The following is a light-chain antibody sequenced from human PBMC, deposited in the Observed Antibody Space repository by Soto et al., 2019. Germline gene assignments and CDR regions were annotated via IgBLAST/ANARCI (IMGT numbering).Light chain of an antibody. Sequence: EVVLTQSPCALSLSPGERAALSCRASQSVDSNFLAWYQQRPGQAPRLXIYGTSSRETGIPERFSGSGAGTDFTLTISRLEPEDFAVDDCQQYGNSTITFGQGTRLEIK. CDR1: QSVDSNF. CDR2: GTS. V-gene: IGKV3-20*01. J-gene: IGKJ5*01. CDR3: QQYGNSTIT.